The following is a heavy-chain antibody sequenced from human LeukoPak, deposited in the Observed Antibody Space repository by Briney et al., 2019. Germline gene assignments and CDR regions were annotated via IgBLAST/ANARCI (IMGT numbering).Heavy chain of an antibody. CDR3: ARLAIADYSSSWFSP. J-gene: IGHJ5*02. CDR2: IYHSGST. V-gene: IGHV4-39*07. D-gene: IGHD6-13*01. CDR1: GGSISISSYY. Sequence: SETLSLTCTVSGGSISISSYYWAWIRQPPGKGLEWIGSIYHSGSTYYNPSLKSRVTISVDTSKSQFSLKLSSVTAADTAVYYCARLAIADYSSSWFSPWGQGTLVTVSS.